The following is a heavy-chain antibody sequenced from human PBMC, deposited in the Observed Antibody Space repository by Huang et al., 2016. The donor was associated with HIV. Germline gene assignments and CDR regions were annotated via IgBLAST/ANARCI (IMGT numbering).Heavy chain of an antibody. Sequence: QIQLVQSGAEVKKPGASVKVSCKVSGYTLTELSIHWVRQAPGKGLEWMGGFDPEHGETIYGQNFQGRVTMTEDTSTDTAYMELHSLRPEDTAVYYCAAGYDTYYDIWGQGTMVIASS. CDR2: FDPEHGET. V-gene: IGHV1-24*01. J-gene: IGHJ3*02. CDR1: GYTLTELS. CDR3: AAGYDTYYDI. D-gene: IGHD2-21*01.